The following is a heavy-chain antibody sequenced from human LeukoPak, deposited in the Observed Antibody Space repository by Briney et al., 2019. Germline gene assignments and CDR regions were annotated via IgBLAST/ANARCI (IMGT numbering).Heavy chain of an antibody. Sequence: GGSLRLSCAASGFTFSSYSMNWVRQAPGKGLEWVSSISSSSSYIYYADSVKDRFTISRDNAKNSLYLQMNSLRAEDTAVYYCVHSGSYFSGDYWGQGTLVTVSS. CDR2: ISSSSSYI. D-gene: IGHD1-26*01. CDR1: GFTFSSYS. J-gene: IGHJ4*02. V-gene: IGHV3-21*01. CDR3: VHSGSYFSGDY.